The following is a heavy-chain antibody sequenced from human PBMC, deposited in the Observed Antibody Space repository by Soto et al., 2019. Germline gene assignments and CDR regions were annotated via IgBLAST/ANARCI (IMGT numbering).Heavy chain of an antibody. CDR3: TTDRHYYDSSGYYPKGGYFDY. CDR2: SNRKTDGGTT. Sequence: EVQLVESGGGLVKPGGSLRLSCAASGFTCSNAWMSWVRQAPWKGLEWVGRSNRKTDGGTTDYAAPVKGRFTISRADSKNTLSLEMNSLKTEDTAVYYCTTDRHYYDSSGYYPKGGYFDYWGQGTLVTVSS. J-gene: IGHJ4*02. V-gene: IGHV3-15*01. CDR1: GFTCSNAW. D-gene: IGHD3-22*01.